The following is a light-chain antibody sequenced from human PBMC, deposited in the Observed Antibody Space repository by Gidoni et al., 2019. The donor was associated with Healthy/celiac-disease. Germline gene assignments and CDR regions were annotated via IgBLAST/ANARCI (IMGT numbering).Light chain of an antibody. J-gene: IGKJ5*01. Sequence: EIVLTQSPATLSLSPGERATLSCRASQSVSSYLAWYQQTPGQAPRLLIYDASNRATGIPAMFSGSGSGTDFTLTISSLEPEDFAVYYCQQRSNWPPFTFGQGTRLEIK. CDR2: DAS. V-gene: IGKV3-11*01. CDR1: QSVSSY. CDR3: QQRSNWPPFT.